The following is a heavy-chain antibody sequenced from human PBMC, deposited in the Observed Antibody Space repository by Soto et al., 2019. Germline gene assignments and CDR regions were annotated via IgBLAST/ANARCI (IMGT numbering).Heavy chain of an antibody. J-gene: IGHJ6*02. Sequence: PSETLSLTCAVSGGSISSGGYSWSWIRQPPGKGLEWIGYIYHSGSTYYNPSLKSRVTISVDRSKNQFSLKLSSVTAADTAVYYCARATRYDYVWGSYRHYYGMDVWGQGTSVTVSS. D-gene: IGHD3-16*02. CDR2: IYHSGST. CDR1: GGSISSGGYS. V-gene: IGHV4-30-2*01. CDR3: ARATRYDYVWGSYRHYYGMDV.